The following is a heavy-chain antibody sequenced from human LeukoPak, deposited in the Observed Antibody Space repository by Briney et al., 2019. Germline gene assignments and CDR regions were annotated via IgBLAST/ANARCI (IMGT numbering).Heavy chain of an antibody. Sequence: GGSLRLSCAASGFAFSSLAMGWVRQAPGKGLEWVSVISDSGSITYYADSVKGRFTISRDSSKNTLFLQMNSLGAEDTAVYYCAKDARRTNGWYFFDYWGQGTLVTVSS. CDR3: AKDARRTNGWYFFDY. CDR2: ISDSGSIT. D-gene: IGHD6-19*01. V-gene: IGHV3-23*01. CDR1: GFAFSSLA. J-gene: IGHJ4*02.